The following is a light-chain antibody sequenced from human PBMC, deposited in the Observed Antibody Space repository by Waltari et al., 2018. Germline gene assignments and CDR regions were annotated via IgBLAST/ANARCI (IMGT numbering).Light chain of an antibody. V-gene: IGLV3-1*01. CDR2: QDN. CDR1: KLGDKY. Sequence: SYELTQPPSVSVSPGQTASITCSGDKLGDKYACWYQQKPGQSPVLVMYQDNKRPAGIPERFSAPNSGNAATLTISGTQALDEADYYCQAWHSSTVVFGGGTKLTVL. CDR3: QAWHSSTVV. J-gene: IGLJ2*01.